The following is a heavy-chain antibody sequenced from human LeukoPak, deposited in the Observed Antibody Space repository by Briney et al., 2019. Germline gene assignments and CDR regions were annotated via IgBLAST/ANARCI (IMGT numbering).Heavy chain of an antibody. J-gene: IGHJ4*02. CDR1: GFILGNYW. D-gene: IGHD5-18*01. CDR3: AREDTGMASY. CDR2: IKKDGREK. V-gene: IGHV3-7*01. Sequence: GGSLRLSCAASGFILGNYWMTWVRQAPGKGLEWVANIKKDGREKYYVDSVRGRFTISRDNAKNSLYLQMNSLRAEDTAVYYCAREDTGMASYWGQGSLVTVSS.